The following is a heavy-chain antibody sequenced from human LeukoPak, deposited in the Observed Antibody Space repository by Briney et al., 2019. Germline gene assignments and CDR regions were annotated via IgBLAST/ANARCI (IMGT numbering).Heavy chain of an antibody. V-gene: IGHV3-64D*06. CDR2: INSNGGRT. D-gene: IGHD3/OR15-3a*01. CDR1: GFAFSNYA. J-gene: IGHJ6*02. Sequence: GGSLRLSCPASGFAFSNYAMHWVRQAPGKGLEYVSGINSNGGRTYYADSVKGRFTISGDNSKSTLFLQMSSLGAEDTAVYYCVKGTGTKYYYYGMDVWGQGTTVTVSS. CDR3: VKGTGTKYYYYGMDV.